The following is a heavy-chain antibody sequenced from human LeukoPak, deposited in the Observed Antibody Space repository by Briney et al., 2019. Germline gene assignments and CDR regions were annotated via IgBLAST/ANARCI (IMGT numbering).Heavy chain of an antibody. J-gene: IGHJ4*02. Sequence: GRSLRLSFSASGFTFSSYGMHWVRPAPGKGLGWVAVISYDGSNKYYADSVKGRFTISRDNSKNTLYLQMNSLRAEDTAVYYCAREYGDYDFDYWGQGTLVTVSS. V-gene: IGHV3-30*03. CDR3: AREYGDYDFDY. D-gene: IGHD4-17*01. CDR2: ISYDGSNK. CDR1: GFTFSSYG.